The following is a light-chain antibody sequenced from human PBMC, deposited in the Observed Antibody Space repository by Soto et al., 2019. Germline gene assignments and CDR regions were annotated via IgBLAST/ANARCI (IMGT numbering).Light chain of an antibody. CDR1: SSDVGGYNY. CDR2: EVS. CDR3: SSYPSSSTPVV. Sequence: QSALTQPASVSGSPGQSITISCTGTSSDVGGYNYVSWYQQHPGKAPKLMIYEVSNRPSGVSNRFCGSKSGNTASLPISGFQAQHEADYYCSSYPSSSTPVVFVGGTKVTV. V-gene: IGLV2-14*01. J-gene: IGLJ2*01.